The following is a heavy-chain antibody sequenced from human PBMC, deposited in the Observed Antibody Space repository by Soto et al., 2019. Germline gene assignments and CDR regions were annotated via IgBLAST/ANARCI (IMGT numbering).Heavy chain of an antibody. J-gene: IGHJ4*02. CDR1: GYTFTSYA. V-gene: IGHV1-3*01. CDR2: INAGNGNT. CDR3: ARDLAYGIPDY. Sequence: QVQLVQSGAEVKKPGASVKVSCKDSGYTFTSYAMHWVRQAPGQRLEWMGWINAGNGNTKYSQNFQGRVTITRDTSASTAYMELSSLRSEDTAVYSCARDLAYGIPDYWGQGTLVTVSS. D-gene: IGHD2-21*01.